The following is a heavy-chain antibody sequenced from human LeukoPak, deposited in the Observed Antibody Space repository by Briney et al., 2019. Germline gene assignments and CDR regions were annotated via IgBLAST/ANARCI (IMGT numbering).Heavy chain of an antibody. Sequence: SETLSLTCAVYGGSFSGYYWSWIRQPPGKGLEWIGEINHSGSTNYNPSLKSRVTISVVTSKNQFSLKLRSVTAAETAVYYCARTPLGYCGSTSCRRVRRPGAFDLWGQGTMVTVSS. CDR3: ARTPLGYCGSTSCRRVRRPGAFDL. J-gene: IGHJ3*01. V-gene: IGHV4-34*01. CDR1: GGSFSGYY. CDR2: INHSGST. D-gene: IGHD2-2*01.